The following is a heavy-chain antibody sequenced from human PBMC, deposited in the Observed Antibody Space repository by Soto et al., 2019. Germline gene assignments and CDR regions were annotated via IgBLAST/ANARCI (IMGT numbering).Heavy chain of an antibody. V-gene: IGHV4-39*01. J-gene: IGHJ4*03. D-gene: IGHD2-8*01. CDR1: GLCVRNSNYY. CDR2: VYYRGIS. Sequence: SVALPLTCTVSGLCVRNSNYYWGWIRQSPGKGLEWIGSVYYRGISYSKSCLKSRVTISVDTSKNQFSLNLNSVTASDTAVYYCVGQRTFVLTQADFDVWGPGTLVTVSS. CDR3: VGQRTFVLTQADFDV.